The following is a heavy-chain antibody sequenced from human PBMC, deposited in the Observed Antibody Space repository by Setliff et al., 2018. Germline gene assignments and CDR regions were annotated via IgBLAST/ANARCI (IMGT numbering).Heavy chain of an antibody. Sequence: GGSLRLSCVGSGFTFSDYWMSWVRQAPGKGLEWVAIIKQDGSETVYADSVKGRLTISRDNSKNTLYLQMNSLRAEDTAVYYCAKEFTVVVPAALALDVWGKGTTVTVS. CDR1: GFTFSDYW. CDR3: AKEFTVVVPAALALDV. CDR2: IKQDGSET. V-gene: IGHV3-7*03. D-gene: IGHD2-2*01. J-gene: IGHJ6*03.